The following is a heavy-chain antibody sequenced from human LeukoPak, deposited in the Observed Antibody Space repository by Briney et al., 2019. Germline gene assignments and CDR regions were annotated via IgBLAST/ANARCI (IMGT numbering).Heavy chain of an antibody. V-gene: IGHV1-2*02. CDR2: VSPSNGGT. D-gene: IGHD2-15*01. CDR1: GYTFTGYY. J-gene: IGHJ4*02. CDR3: ARSLGYCSGGSCFYFDY. Sequence: ASVKVSCKTSGYTFTGYYLHWLRQAPGQGLEWMGWVSPSNGGTNYAQKFQGRVTMTSDTSINTAYMILSSLKSDDTAVYYCARSLGYCSGGSCFYFDYWGQGTLVTVSS.